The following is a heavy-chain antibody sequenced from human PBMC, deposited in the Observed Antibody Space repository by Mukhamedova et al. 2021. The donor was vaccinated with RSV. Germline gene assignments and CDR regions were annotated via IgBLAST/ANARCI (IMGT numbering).Heavy chain of an antibody. V-gene: IGHV1-18*01. CDR2: GDS. D-gene: IGHD6-13*01. J-gene: IGHJ6*02. Sequence: GDSKYAQNLQGRVTLTTDTSTNTAYMELRGLRSDDTAMYYCARNSSSWHAGHSYGMDVWGQGTTVTVSS. CDR3: ARNSSSWHAGHSYGMDV.